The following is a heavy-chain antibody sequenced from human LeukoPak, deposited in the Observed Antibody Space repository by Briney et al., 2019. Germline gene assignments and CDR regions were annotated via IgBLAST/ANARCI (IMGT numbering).Heavy chain of an antibody. CDR1: GYILTNYA. Sequence: GASVKVSCKASGYILTNYAMNWVRQAPGQGLEWMGWINTNTGNPTYAQGFTGRFVFSLDTSVNTAYLQISSLKAEDTAVYYCARTLLHHYYDSSGYTPDDAFDIWGQGTMVTVSS. CDR3: ARTLLHHYYDSSGYTPDDAFDI. CDR2: INTNTGNP. D-gene: IGHD3-22*01. J-gene: IGHJ3*02. V-gene: IGHV7-4-1*02.